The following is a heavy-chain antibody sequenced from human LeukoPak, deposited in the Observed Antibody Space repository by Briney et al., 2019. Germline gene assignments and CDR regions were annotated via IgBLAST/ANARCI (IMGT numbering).Heavy chain of an antibody. CDR3: ARDSAYYGSVDY. J-gene: IGHJ4*02. V-gene: IGHV4-39*07. D-gene: IGHD3-10*01. Sequence: SETLSLTCTVSGGSISSSNYYWGWIRQPPGKGLEWIGSIYYSGGTYNNPSLKSRVTISVDKSKNQFSLKLSSVTAADTAVYYCARDSAYYGSVDYWGQGTLVTVSS. CDR1: GGSISSSNYY. CDR2: IYYSGGT.